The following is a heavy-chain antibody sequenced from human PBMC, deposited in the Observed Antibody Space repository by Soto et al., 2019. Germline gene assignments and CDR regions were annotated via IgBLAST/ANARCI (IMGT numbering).Heavy chain of an antibody. Sequence: QVQLVESGGGVVQPGRSLRLSCAATGFTFSSYGMHWVRQAPGKGLEGVAVIWYDGSNKYYADSVKGRFTISIDNSRTTLYLQMTILRAEDTAVYYCAREALVDPAMDTTGVDAFDIWGQGTMVTVSS. D-gene: IGHD5-18*01. V-gene: IGHV3-33*01. CDR2: IWYDGSNK. CDR3: AREALVDPAMDTTGVDAFDI. J-gene: IGHJ3*02. CDR1: GFTFSSYG.